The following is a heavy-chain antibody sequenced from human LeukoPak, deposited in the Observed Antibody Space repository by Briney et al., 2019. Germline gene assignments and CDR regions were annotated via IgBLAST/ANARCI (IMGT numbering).Heavy chain of an antibody. CDR2: IYHSGST. J-gene: IGHJ4*02. Sequence: SETLSLTCTVSGGSVTISTYFWGWIRQTPGEGLEWIGTIYHSGSTYYSSSLHSRVAISVDTSKNQFSLRLSSVTAADTAVYYCARLGPIERCHFDLWGQGTLVTVSS. V-gene: IGHV4-39*01. CDR3: ARLGPIERCHFDL. CDR1: GGSVTISTYF.